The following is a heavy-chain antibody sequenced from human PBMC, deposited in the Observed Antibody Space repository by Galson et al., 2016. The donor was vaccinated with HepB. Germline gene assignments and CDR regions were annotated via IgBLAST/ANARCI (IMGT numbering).Heavy chain of an antibody. D-gene: IGHD3-10*01. Sequence: SLRLSCAASGFTFGDYTVNRFRQVPGKGLQWVGYIRSKPYGGTTEYASSVKGRFTISRDDSKMIAYLQMNSLKTEDTALYYCSRVALGSGGDYWGQGTLVTVSS. CDR2: IRSKPYGGTT. V-gene: IGHV3-49*03. CDR3: SRVALGSGGDY. CDR1: GFTFGDYT. J-gene: IGHJ4*02.